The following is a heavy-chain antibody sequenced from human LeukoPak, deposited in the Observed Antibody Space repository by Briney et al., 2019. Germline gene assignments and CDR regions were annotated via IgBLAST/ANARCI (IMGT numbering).Heavy chain of an antibody. CDR3: ARDLYSGSYSPFDY. CDR2: ISAYNGNT. D-gene: IGHD1-26*01. V-gene: IGHV1-18*01. Sequence: GESLKISCKASGYTFTSYGISWVRQAPGQGLEWMGWISAYNGNTNYAQKLQGRVTMTTDTSTSTAYMELRSLRSDDTAVYYCARDLYSGSYSPFDYWGQGTLVTVSS. CDR1: GYTFTSYG. J-gene: IGHJ4*02.